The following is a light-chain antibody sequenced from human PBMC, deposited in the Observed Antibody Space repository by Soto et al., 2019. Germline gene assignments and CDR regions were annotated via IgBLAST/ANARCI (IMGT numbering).Light chain of an antibody. CDR1: QSISSY. Sequence: DIQMTQSPSSLSASVGDRVTITCRASQSISSYLNWYQQKPGKAPKLLIYAASSLQSGVPSRFSGSGSGTDFTLPISSLQPEDFATYYCQHSYSTRWTFGQGTKVEIK. V-gene: IGKV1-39*01. CDR2: AAS. J-gene: IGKJ1*01. CDR3: QHSYSTRWT.